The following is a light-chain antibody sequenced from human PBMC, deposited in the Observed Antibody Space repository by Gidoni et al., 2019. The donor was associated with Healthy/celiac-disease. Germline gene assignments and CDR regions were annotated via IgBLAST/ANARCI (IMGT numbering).Light chain of an antibody. CDR3: QQYYSYPYT. CDR2: AES. CDR1: QGISSY. J-gene: IGKJ2*01. V-gene: IGKV1-8*01. Sequence: SRMTQSPSSFSASTGDRVTITCRPSQGISSYLAWYQQKPGKAPKLLIYAESTLQSGVPSRFSGSGSGTDFTLTISCLQSVDFATYYCQQYYSYPYTFGQGTKLEIK.